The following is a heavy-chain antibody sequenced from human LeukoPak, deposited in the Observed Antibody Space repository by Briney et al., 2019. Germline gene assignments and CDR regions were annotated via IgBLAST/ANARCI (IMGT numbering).Heavy chain of an antibody. D-gene: IGHD6-6*01. J-gene: IGHJ3*02. CDR1: GGSISSYY. CDR3: ARDMIAARQSDAFDI. CDR2: IYTSGST. V-gene: IGHV4-4*07. Sequence: PSETLSLTCTVSGGSISSYYWSWIGQPAGKGLEWIGRIYTSGSTNYNPSLKSRVTMSVDTSKNQFSLKLSSVTAADTAVYYCARDMIAARQSDAFDIWGQGTMVTVSS.